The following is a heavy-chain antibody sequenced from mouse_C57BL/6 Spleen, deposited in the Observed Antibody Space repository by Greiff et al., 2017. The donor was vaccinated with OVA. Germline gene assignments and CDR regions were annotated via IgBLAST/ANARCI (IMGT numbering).Heavy chain of an antibody. J-gene: IGHJ2*01. V-gene: IGHV3-1*01. D-gene: IGHD3-3*01. CDR2: ISYSGST. CDR3: ARGGLEGDYFDY. Sequence: EVQLQESGPGMVKPSQSLSLTCTVTGYSITSGYDWHWIRHFPGNKLEWMGYISYSGSTNYNPSLKSRISITHDTSKNHFFLKLNSVTTEDTATYYCARGGLEGDYFDYWGQGTTLTVSS. CDR1: GYSITSGYD.